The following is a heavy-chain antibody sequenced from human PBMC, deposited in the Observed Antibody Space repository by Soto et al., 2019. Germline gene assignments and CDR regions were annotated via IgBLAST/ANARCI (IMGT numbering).Heavy chain of an antibody. CDR3: ARKPMGYDVSTGLKCFDL. Sequence: PSETLSLTCSVSGDSITDGDYFWSWIRHHPGKGLEWLGYIDYSGNTYYNPSLKSRLFISVATSKNQFSLNLSSVTAADTAVYYCARKPMGYDVSTGLKCFDLRGQGILVTVSS. V-gene: IGHV4-31*03. J-gene: IGHJ5*02. CDR2: IDYSGNT. CDR1: GDSITDGDYF. D-gene: IGHD3-9*01.